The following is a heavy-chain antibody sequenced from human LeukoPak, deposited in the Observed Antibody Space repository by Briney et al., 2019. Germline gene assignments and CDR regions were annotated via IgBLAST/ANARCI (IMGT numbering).Heavy chain of an antibody. V-gene: IGHV1-69*01. D-gene: IGHD6-19*01. CDR3: ASGTPSSGWLRYDCCDP. Sequence: PGSSVKVSCKASGGTFSSYAISWVRHAPGQGLEWMGGIIPIFGTTNYAQKFQGRVTITADASTSTAYMELSSRRSEATAVYYCASGTPSSGWLRYDCCDPWGQGTLVTVSS. J-gene: IGHJ5*02. CDR2: IIPIFGTT. CDR1: GGTFSSYA.